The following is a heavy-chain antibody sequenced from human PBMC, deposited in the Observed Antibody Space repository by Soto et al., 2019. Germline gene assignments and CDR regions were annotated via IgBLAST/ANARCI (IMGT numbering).Heavy chain of an antibody. CDR2: INPSGGST. Sequence: GASVKVSCKASGYTFTSYYMHWVRQAPGQGLEWMGIINPSGGSTSYAQKFQGRVTMTRDTSTSTVYMELSSLRSEDTAVYYCARDYDYIWGSYRFDYYYYMDVWGKGTTVTVSS. V-gene: IGHV1-46*03. CDR3: ARDYDYIWGSYRFDYYYYMDV. D-gene: IGHD3-16*02. CDR1: GYTFTSYY. J-gene: IGHJ6*03.